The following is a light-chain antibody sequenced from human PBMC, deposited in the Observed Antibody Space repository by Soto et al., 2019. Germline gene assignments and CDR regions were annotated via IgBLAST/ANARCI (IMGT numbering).Light chain of an antibody. CDR3: QQYNSYPLT. J-gene: IGKJ4*01. CDR2: KAS. V-gene: IGKV1-5*03. CDR1: QSISSW. Sequence: DIQMTQSPSALSASVGDRVTITCRASQSISSWLAWYQHKPGKAPKLLIYKASSLESGVPSRVSGSGSGTEFTLTISSRQPDDFATYFCQQYNSYPLTFGGGTKVEIK.